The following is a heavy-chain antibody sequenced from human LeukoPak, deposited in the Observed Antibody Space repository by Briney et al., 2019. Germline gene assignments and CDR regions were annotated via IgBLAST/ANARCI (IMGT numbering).Heavy chain of an antibody. D-gene: IGHD6-13*01. J-gene: IGHJ4*02. CDR2: IYSGGST. CDR1: GFTFSSYA. V-gene: IGHV3-53*01. Sequence: GGSLRLSCAASGFTFSSYAMSWVRQAPGKGLGWVSVIYSGGSTYYADSVKGRFTISRDNSKNTLYLQMNSLRAEDTAVYYCARGGSSIDYWGQGTLVTVSS. CDR3: ARGGSSIDY.